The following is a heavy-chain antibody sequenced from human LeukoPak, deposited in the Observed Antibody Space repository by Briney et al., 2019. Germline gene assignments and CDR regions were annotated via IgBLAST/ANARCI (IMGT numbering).Heavy chain of an antibody. CDR2: MNPNSGNT. J-gene: IGHJ4*02. CDR1: GYTFTSYD. CDR3: ARGGLLCGGDCYDY. D-gene: IGHD2-21*01. Sequence: ASVKVSCKASGYTFTSYDINWVRQATGQGLEWMGWMNPNSGNTGYAQKFQGRVTMTRNTSISTAYMELSSLRSEDTAVYYCARGGLLCGGDCYDYWGQGTLVTVSS. V-gene: IGHV1-8*01.